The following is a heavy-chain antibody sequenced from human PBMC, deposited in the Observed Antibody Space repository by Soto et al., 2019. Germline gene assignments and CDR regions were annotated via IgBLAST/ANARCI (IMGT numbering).Heavy chain of an antibody. V-gene: IGHV1-3*01. D-gene: IGHD3-3*01. J-gene: IGHJ6*02. CDR2: INAGNGNT. CDR3: ARDRPYYDFWSGPYGMDV. Sequence: EASVKVSCKASGYTFTSYAMHWVRQAPGQRLEWMGWINAGNGNTKYSQKFQGRVTITSDTSASTAYMELSSLRSEDTAVYYCARDRPYYDFWSGPYGMDVWGQGTTVTVSS. CDR1: GYTFTSYA.